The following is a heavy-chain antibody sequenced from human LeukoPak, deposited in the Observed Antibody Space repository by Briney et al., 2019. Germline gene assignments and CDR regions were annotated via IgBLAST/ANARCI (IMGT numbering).Heavy chain of an antibody. J-gene: IGHJ5*02. V-gene: IGHV4-39*07. Sequence: PSETLSLTCTVSGGSISSSSYYWGWIREPPGKGLEWCGSIFYSGSTNYNPSFKSRVTRSVDTSKNRFSLKMSSVTAADTAVYYCAKITPGDYARERFNWFDPWGQGTLVTVSS. CDR1: GGSISSSSYY. CDR2: IFYSGST. CDR3: AKITPGDYARERFNWFDP. D-gene: IGHD4-17*01.